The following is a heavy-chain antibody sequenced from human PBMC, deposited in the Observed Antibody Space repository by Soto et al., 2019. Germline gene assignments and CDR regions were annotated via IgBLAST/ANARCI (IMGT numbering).Heavy chain of an antibody. CDR3: TTEGFDCSSTSCYVDWFDP. CDR1: GFTFSNAW. CDR2: IKSKTDGGTT. Sequence: GGSLRLSCAASGFTFSNAWMSWVRQAPGKGLEWVGRIKSKTDGGTTDYAAPVKGRFTISRDDSKNTLYLQMNSLKTEDTAVYYCTTEGFDCSSTSCYVDWFDPWGQGTLVTVSS. V-gene: IGHV3-15*01. D-gene: IGHD2-2*01. J-gene: IGHJ5*02.